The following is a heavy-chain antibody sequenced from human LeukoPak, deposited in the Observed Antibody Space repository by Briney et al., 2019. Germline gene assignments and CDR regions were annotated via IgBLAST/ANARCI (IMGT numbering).Heavy chain of an antibody. V-gene: IGHV1-18*01. CDR2: ISAYNGNT. CDR3: ARVVRELHLLDY. J-gene: IGHJ4*02. Sequence: ASVKVSCKASGYTFTSYGTSWVRQAPGQGLEWMGWISAYNGNTNYAQKLQGGVTMTTDTSTSTAYMELRSLRSDDTAVYYCARVVRELHLLDYWGQGTLDTVSS. D-gene: IGHD3-10*01. CDR1: GYTFTSYG.